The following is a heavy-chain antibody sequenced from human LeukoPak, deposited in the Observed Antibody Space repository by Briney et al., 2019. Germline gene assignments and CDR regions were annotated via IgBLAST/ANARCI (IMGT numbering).Heavy chain of an antibody. CDR1: GGSISSYY. V-gene: IGHV4-59*01. Sequence: SETLSLTSTVSGGSISSYYWSWIRPPPGKGLEWVGYIYYSGSTNYNPSLKSRVTISVDTSKNQFSLKLSSVTAADTAVYYCARATGILWFGELYLNAFDIWGQGTMVTVSS. D-gene: IGHD3-10*01. CDR2: IYYSGST. J-gene: IGHJ3*02. CDR3: ARATGILWFGELYLNAFDI.